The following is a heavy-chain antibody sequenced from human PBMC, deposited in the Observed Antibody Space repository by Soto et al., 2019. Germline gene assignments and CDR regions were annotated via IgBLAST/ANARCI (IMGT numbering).Heavy chain of an antibody. CDR2: ISSNGGST. CDR1: GFTFSSYA. D-gene: IGHD2-2*01. CDR3: VKADIVVVPAAIGHAFAI. Sequence: PGGSLRLSCSASGFTFSSYAMHWVRQAPGKGLEYVSAISSNGGSTYYADSVKGRFTISRDNSKNTLYLQMSSPRAEDTAVYYCVKADIVVVPAAIGHAFAIWGQGTMVTVSS. V-gene: IGHV3-64D*06. J-gene: IGHJ3*02.